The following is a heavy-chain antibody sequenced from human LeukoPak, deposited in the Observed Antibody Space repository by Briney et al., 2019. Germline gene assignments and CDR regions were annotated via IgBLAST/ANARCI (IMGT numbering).Heavy chain of an antibody. CDR2: IYHSGST. V-gene: IGHV4-38-2*01. D-gene: IGHD4-11*01. CDR3: ARPPSCSNYVFDY. J-gene: IGHJ4*02. Sequence: PSETLSLTCAVSGYSISSGYYWGWIRQPPGKGLEWIGSIYHSGSTYYNPSLKSRVTISVDTSKNQFSLKLSSVTAADTAVYYCARPPSCSNYVFDYWGQGTLVTVSS. CDR1: GYSISSGYY.